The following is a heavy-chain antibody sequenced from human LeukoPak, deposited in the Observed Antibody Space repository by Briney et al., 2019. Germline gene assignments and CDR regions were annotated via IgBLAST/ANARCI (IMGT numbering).Heavy chain of an antibody. J-gene: IGHJ3*02. V-gene: IGHV3-7*01. CDR2: IKQDGSEN. Sequence: GGSLRLSCAASGFTFSSYWMTWVRQAPGKGLEWVANIKQDGSENYYVDSVKGRFTISRDNAKNSLYLQMNSLRAEDTAVYYCARGRGDSSGYYRHGAFDIWGQGTMVTVSS. D-gene: IGHD3-22*01. CDR1: GFTFSSYW. CDR3: ARGRGDSSGYYRHGAFDI.